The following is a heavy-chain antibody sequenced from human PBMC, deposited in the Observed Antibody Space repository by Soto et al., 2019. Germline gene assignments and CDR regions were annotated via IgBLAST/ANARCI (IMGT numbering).Heavy chain of an antibody. CDR1: PSSINSCY. V-gene: IGHV4-4*07. J-gene: IGHJ6*02. CDR2: IYTSGST. Sequence: SLTRPRPCTVGPSSINSCYWRWIRKPAGKGPERIGRIYTSGSTNYNPSLKSRVTMSVDTSKSQFSLKLSSVTAAATAVYFCARALAAGYYGMDVWDQGTTVTVSS. D-gene: IGHD6-13*01. CDR3: ARALAAGYYGMDV.